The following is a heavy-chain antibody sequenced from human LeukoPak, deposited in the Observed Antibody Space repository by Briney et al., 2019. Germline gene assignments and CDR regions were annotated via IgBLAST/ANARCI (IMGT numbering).Heavy chain of an antibody. D-gene: IGHD4-17*01. CDR2: INPSDGGT. V-gene: IGHV1-46*01. CDR3: ARDTRTMTAVTRGQHYYYGLDV. CDR1: GYTFTNYY. Sequence: GASVKVSFKASGYTFTNYYLHWVRQAPAHGLEWMAIINPSDGGTYYEQKLQGSVTVTRDTSTSTVYMELSSLRSEDTAVYYCARDTRTMTAVTRGQHYYYGLDVWGQGTTVTVSS. J-gene: IGHJ6*02.